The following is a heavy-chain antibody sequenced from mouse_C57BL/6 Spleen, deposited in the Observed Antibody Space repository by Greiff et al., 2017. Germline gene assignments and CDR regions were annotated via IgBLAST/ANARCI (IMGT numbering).Heavy chain of an antibody. Sequence: EVQLQQSGPELVKPGASVKISCKASGYTFTDYYMNWVKQSHGKSLEWIGDINPNNGGTSYNQKFKGKATLTVDKSSSTAYMELRSLTSEDAAVYYCARGGRRYYFDYWGQGTTRTVSS. CDR3: ARGGRRYYFDY. V-gene: IGHV1-26*01. D-gene: IGHD1-1*01. J-gene: IGHJ2*01. CDR1: GYTFTDYY. CDR2: INPNNGGT.